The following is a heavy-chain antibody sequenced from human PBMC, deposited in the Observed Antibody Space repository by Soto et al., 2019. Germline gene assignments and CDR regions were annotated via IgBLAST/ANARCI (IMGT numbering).Heavy chain of an antibody. Sequence: SQTLSLTCAISGDSVSSNSAAWNWIRQSPSRGLEWLGRTYYRSKWYNDYAVSVKSRITINPDTSKNQFSLQLNSVTPEDTAVYYCAIGLYYDFWSGYSQYYYMDVWGKGTTVTVSS. CDR1: GDSVSSNSAA. V-gene: IGHV6-1*01. CDR2: TYYRSKWYN. J-gene: IGHJ6*03. D-gene: IGHD3-3*01. CDR3: AIGLYYDFWSGYSQYYYMDV.